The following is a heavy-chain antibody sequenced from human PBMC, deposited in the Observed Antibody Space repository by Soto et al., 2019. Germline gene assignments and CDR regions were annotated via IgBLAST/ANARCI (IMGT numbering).Heavy chain of an antibody. CDR2: IFGSGAPT. V-gene: IGHV3-23*01. CDR3: TREASSWGFAFDL. D-gene: IGHD3-16*01. J-gene: IGHJ3*01. CDR1: GFTFSHYA. Sequence: EVQSLESGGGLVQPGGSLRLSCAASGFTFSHYAMSWVRQAPGKGLQWVSTIFGSGAPTHYADSVKGRFGISRDNSNNMLFLEMNSLKDEDTAVYYCTREASSWGFAFDLWGQGTRVAVSS.